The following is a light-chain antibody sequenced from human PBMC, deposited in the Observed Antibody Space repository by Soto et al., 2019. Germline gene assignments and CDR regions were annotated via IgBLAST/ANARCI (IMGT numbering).Light chain of an antibody. V-gene: IGLV2-14*03. CDR1: SSDIGAHNF. J-gene: IGLJ1*01. CDR3: NSYTTSNTFV. Sequence: QSVLTQPASVSGSPGQAITVSCSGTSSDIGAHNFVSWYQQHPGKAPKLIIYEAINRPSGVSDRFSGSKSGNTASLTISGLQSEDEADYYCNSYTTSNTFVFGSGTKVTVL. CDR2: EAI.